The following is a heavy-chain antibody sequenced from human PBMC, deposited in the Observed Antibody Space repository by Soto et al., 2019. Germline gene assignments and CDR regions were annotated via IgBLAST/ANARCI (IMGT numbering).Heavy chain of an antibody. J-gene: IGHJ6*02. CDR3: ARGDPLLWFGEKVYYGMDV. D-gene: IGHD3-10*01. V-gene: IGHV4-61*05. CDR1: GGSISSSSYY. CDR2: IYYSGST. Sequence: SETLSLTCTVSGGSISSSSYYWGWIRQPPGKGLEWIGYIYYSGSTNYNPPLKSRVTISVDTSKNQFSLKLSSVTAADTAVYYCARGDPLLWFGEKVYYGMDVWGQGTTVTVSS.